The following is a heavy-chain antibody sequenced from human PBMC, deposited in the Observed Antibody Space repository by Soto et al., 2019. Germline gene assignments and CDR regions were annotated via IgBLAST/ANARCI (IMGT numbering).Heavy chain of an antibody. CDR3: ARLKAVAGIGNWFDH. D-gene: IGHD6-19*01. CDR2: IIPIFGTA. CDR1: GGTFSSYA. Sequence: SVKVSCKASGGTFSSYAISWVRQAPGQGLEWMGGIIPIFGTANYAQKFQGRVTITADESTSTAYMELSSLRSEDTAVYYCARLKAVAGIGNWFDHWGQGTLVTVSS. V-gene: IGHV1-69*13. J-gene: IGHJ5*02.